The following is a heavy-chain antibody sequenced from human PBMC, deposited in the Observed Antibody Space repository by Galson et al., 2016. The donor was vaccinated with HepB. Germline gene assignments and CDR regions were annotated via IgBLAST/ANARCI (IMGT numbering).Heavy chain of an antibody. CDR3: SRADCISGVRDTGYYFDY. CDR2: INAGNGNR. V-gene: IGHV1-3*01. D-gene: IGHD2-8*01. Sequence: SVKVSCKASGYTFTGYVMHWVRQAPGQGLESMGWINAGNGNRKYSQKFQDRATITRDTSASTTYMALSSLRSEDTAVYYCSRADCISGVRDTGYYFDYWGQGTLVTVSS. CDR1: GYTFTGYV. J-gene: IGHJ4*02.